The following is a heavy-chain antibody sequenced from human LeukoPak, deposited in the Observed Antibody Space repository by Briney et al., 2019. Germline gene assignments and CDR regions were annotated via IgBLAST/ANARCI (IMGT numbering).Heavy chain of an antibody. CDR1: GGPFSGYY. V-gene: IGHV4-34*01. J-gene: IGHJ6*03. CDR3: ARGFWSGYRYYYYYYMDV. D-gene: IGHD3-3*01. CDR2: INHSGST. Sequence: SETLSLTCAVYGGPFSGYYWSWIRQPPGKGLEWIGEINHSGSTNYNPSLTSRVTISADTSKNQFSLKLSSVTAADTAVYYCARGFWSGYRYYYYYYMDVWGKGTTVTVSS.